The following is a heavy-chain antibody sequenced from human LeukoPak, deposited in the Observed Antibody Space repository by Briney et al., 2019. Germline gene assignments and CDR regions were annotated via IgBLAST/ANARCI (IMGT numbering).Heavy chain of an antibody. CDR2: ITSDGSST. V-gene: IGHV3-74*01. J-gene: IGHJ6*04. CDR1: GFTFSSYW. CDR3: ARDFRYDSGWYLYYYYYYGMDV. Sequence: GGSLRLSCAASGFTFSSYWMHWVRQAPGKGLVWVSRITSDGSSTSYADSVKGRFTISRDNAKNTLYLQMNSLRAEDTAVYYCARDFRYDSGWYLYYYYYYGMDVWGKGTTVTVSS. D-gene: IGHD6-19*01.